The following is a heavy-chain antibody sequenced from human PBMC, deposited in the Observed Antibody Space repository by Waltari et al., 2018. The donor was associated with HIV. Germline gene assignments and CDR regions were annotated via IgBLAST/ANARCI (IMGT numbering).Heavy chain of an antibody. CDR3: ARGRTVTTYYYYYGMDV. V-gene: IGHV4-34*01. CDR1: GGSFSGYY. Sequence: QVQLQQWGAGLLKPSETLSLTCAVYGGSFSGYYWSWIRQPPGKGLEWIGEINHRGSTNYNPSLKSRVTISVDTSKNQFSLKLGSVTAADTAVYYCARGRTVTTYYYYYGMDVWGQGTTVTVSS. D-gene: IGHD4-17*01. J-gene: IGHJ6*02. CDR2: INHRGST.